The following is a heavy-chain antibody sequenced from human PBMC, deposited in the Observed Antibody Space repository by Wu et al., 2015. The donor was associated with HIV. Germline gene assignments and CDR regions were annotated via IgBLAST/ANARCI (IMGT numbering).Heavy chain of an antibody. CDR2: INPNNGGT. Sequence: QVQLVQSGAEVKKPGASMKVSCKASGYTFTGDYIHWVRQAPGQGLEWMGYINPNNGGTNYAQKFQGRVTLTRTRPSTQAYMEAGQAERSETTRPLYYCAGGMTMLLINFWGQGQWSPSLQ. J-gene: IGHJ3*01. V-gene: IGHV1-2*02. CDR1: GYTFTGDY. CDR3: AGGMTMLLINF. D-gene: IGHD4/OR15-4a*01.